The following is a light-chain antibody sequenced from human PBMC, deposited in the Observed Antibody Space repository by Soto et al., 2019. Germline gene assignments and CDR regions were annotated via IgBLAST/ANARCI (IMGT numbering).Light chain of an antibody. CDR1: QTLSNSV. J-gene: IGKJ5*01. CDR2: DTS. V-gene: IGKV3-20*01. CDR3: QQYGTSESI. Sequence: ESVLTQSPGTLSWSQGESATLSCRASQTLSNSVIAWYQQKPGQAPRVLIYDTSSRATGVPDRYSASGSGTDFTLTISRLEAEDFAVFFCQQYGTSESIFGQGTRLEI.